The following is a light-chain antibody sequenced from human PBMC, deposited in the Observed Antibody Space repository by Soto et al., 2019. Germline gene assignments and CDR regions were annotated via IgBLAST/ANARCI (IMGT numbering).Light chain of an antibody. V-gene: IGKV3-20*01. CDR3: QYYGNSPLT. CDR1: QSVDSSF. J-gene: IGKJ1*01. Sequence: EIVLTQSPGTLSLSPGERATLSCRASQSVDSSFLAWYQQKPGQSPRLLLYATSSRGAGIPDRFSASGSGTDFTLTISRLEPEDSAVYYCQYYGNSPLTFGQGTKV. CDR2: ATS.